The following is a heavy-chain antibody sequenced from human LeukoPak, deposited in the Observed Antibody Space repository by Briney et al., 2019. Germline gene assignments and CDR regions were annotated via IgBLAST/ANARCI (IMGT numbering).Heavy chain of an antibody. D-gene: IGHD3-22*01. J-gene: IGHJ3*02. CDR3: ARAVDYYDSSGYYSAFDI. CDR1: GYSFTSYW. Sequence: GESLKISCKGSGYSFTSYWIGWVRQMPGKGLEWMGIICPGDSDTRYSPSFQGQVTISADKSISTAYLQWSSLKASDTAMYYCARAVDYYDSSGYYSAFDIWGQGTMVTVSS. CDR2: ICPGDSDT. V-gene: IGHV5-51*01.